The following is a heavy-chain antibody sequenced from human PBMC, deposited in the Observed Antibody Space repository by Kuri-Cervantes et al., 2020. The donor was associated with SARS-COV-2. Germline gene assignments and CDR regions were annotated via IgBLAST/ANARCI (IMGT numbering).Heavy chain of an antibody. CDR2: MNPNSGNT. Sequence: ASVNVSCKASGGTFSSYAISWVRQAPGQGLEWMGWMNPNSGNTGYAQKFQGRVTITRNTSISTAYMELSSLRSEDTAVYYCARGGAYDFWSGYYYEGIPFDYWGQGTLVTVSS. J-gene: IGHJ4*02. D-gene: IGHD3-3*01. V-gene: IGHV1-8*03. CDR3: ARGGAYDFWSGYYYEGIPFDY. CDR1: GGTFSSYA.